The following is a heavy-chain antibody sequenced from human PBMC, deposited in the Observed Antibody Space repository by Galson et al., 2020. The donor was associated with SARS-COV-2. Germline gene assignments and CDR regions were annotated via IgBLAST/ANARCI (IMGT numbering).Heavy chain of an antibody. CDR2: ISYDGSNK. CDR1: RFTFSSYG. CDR3: AACIVGATKREYYYYYGMDV. V-gene: IGHV3-30*03. J-gene: IGHJ6*02. D-gene: IGHD1-26*01. Sequence: TGGSLRLSCAASRFTFSSYGMHWVRQAPGKGLEWVAVISYDGSNKYYADSVKGRFTISRDNSKNTLYLQMNSLRAEDTAVYYCAACIVGATKREYYYYYGMDVWGQGTTVTVSS.